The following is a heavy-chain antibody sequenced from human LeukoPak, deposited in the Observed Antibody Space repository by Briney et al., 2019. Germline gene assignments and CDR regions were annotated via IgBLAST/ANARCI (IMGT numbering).Heavy chain of an antibody. V-gene: IGHV3-23*01. CDR2: ISGSGGST. CDR3: AKDEGLYDSSGPDI. J-gene: IGHJ3*02. CDR1: GFTFSSYA. Sequence: GGSLRLSCAASGFTFSSYAMSWVRQAPGKGLEWVSAISGSGGSTYYADSVKGRFTISRDNSKNSLYLQMNSLRTEDTALYYCAKDEGLYDSSGPDIWGQGTMVTVSS. D-gene: IGHD3-22*01.